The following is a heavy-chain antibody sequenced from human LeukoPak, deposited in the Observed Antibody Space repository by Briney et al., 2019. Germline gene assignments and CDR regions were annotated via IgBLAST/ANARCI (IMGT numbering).Heavy chain of an antibody. V-gene: IGHV4-59*08. D-gene: IGHD4-23*01. Sequence: SETLSLTCTVSGGSVSGYFWSWIRQPPGKGLEWIGYIYYSGSTNYNPSLKSRVIISVDTSKNQFSLKLSSVTAADTAVYHCVRTGGYGGGLWGQGTLVTVSS. CDR3: VRTGGYGGGL. CDR2: IYYSGST. CDR1: GGSVSGYF. J-gene: IGHJ4*02.